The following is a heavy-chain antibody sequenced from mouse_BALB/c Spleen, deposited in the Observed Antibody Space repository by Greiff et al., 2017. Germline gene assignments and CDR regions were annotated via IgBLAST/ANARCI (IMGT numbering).Heavy chain of an antibody. Sequence: DLVKPGASVKLSCKASGYTFTSYWINWIKQRPGQGLEWIGRIAPGSGSTYYNEMFKGKATLTVDTSSSTAYIQLSSLSSEDSAVYYCAPYYGIHYYAMDYWGQGTSVTVSS. CDR1: GYTFTSYW. J-gene: IGHJ4*01. V-gene: IGHV1S41*01. CDR3: APYYGIHYYAMDY. CDR2: IAPGSGST. D-gene: IGHD2-10*01.